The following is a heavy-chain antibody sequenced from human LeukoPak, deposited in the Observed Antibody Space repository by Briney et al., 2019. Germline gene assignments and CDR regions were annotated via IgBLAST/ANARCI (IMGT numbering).Heavy chain of an antibody. V-gene: IGHV4-39*01. CDR3: ARQGRRSGFLDY. Sequence: SETLSLTCTVSGGSISSSSYYWGWIRQPPGKGLEWIGSIYYSGSTYYNPSLKSRFTISVDTSKNQFSLKLSSVTAADTAVYYCARQGRRSGFLDYWGQGTLVTVSS. CDR1: GGSISSSSYY. J-gene: IGHJ4*02. CDR2: IYYSGST. D-gene: IGHD3-22*01.